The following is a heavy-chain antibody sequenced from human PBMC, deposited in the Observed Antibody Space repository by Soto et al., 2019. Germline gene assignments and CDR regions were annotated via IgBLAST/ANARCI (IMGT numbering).Heavy chain of an antibody. CDR3: ARHYYYANHYYYAMDV. Sequence: QVQLQESGPGLVRPSGTLSLTCAVSGASISSSNWWSWVRHPPGKGLEWMGDIYHDGSTNRNPSLKSRATISVDKSKHQFSLRLTSVTAADTAVYYCARHYYYANHYYYAMDVWGQGTTVTVSS. J-gene: IGHJ6*02. CDR2: IYHDGST. D-gene: IGHD3-22*01. CDR1: GASISSSNW. V-gene: IGHV4-4*02.